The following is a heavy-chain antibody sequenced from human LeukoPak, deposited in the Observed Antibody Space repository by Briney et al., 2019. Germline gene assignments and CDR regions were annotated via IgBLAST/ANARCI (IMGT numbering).Heavy chain of an antibody. D-gene: IGHD2-15*01. CDR2: ISGSGGTT. Sequence: GGSLRLSCAASGFIFSNYAMSWVRQAPGKGLEWVSLISGSGGTTYYADSVKGRFTISRDNSKNTLYLQMNSLRAEDTAVYYCAKVYRYCSGGNCYLPYGMDVWGKGTTVTVSS. V-gene: IGHV3-23*01. CDR3: AKVYRYCSGGNCYLPYGMDV. CDR1: GFIFSNYA. J-gene: IGHJ6*04.